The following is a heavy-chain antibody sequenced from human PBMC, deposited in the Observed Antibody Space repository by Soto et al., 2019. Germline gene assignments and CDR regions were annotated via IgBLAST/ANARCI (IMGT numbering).Heavy chain of an antibody. CDR2: ISGSGGSA. Sequence: GGSLRLSCAASGFSFSNYAMSWVRQAPGKGLEWVSSISGSGGSASNADSVRGRFTISRDNSKNTLYLQLNSLRVEDTAIYYCATVAFDSWAQGTLVTVSS. J-gene: IGHJ4*02. V-gene: IGHV3-23*01. CDR1: GFSFSNYA. CDR3: ATVAFDS.